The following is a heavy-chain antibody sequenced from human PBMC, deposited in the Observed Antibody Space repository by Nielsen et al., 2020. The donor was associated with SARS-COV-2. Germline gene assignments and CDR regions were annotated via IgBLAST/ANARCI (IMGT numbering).Heavy chain of an antibody. Sequence: GESLKISCAASGFTFSSYGMHWVRQAPGKGLEWVAVIWYDGSNKYYADSVKGRFTISRDNSKNTLYLQMNSLRAEDTAVYYCARMNGRDWFGPWGQGTLVTVSS. CDR1: GFTFSSYG. J-gene: IGHJ5*02. CDR3: ARMNGRDWFGP. D-gene: IGHD1-1*01. V-gene: IGHV3-33*01. CDR2: IWYDGSNK.